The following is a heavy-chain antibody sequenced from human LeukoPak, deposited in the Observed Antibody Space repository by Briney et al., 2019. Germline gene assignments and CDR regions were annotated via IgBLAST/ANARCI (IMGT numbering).Heavy chain of an antibody. Sequence: GGSLRLSCADSGFTFSTYVMSWVRQAPGKGLEWVSAIAFSGSTYYADSVKGRFTISRDDSKNTLYLQMNSLRAGDTAVYYCAKGFLPTSSSSNYVSFDFWGQGTLVTVSS. V-gene: IGHV3-23*01. D-gene: IGHD6-13*01. J-gene: IGHJ4*02. CDR3: AKGFLPTSSSSNYVSFDF. CDR1: GFTFSTYV. CDR2: IAFSGST.